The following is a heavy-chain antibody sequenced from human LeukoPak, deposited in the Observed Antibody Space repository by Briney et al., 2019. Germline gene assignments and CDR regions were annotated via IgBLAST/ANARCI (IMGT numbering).Heavy chain of an antibody. J-gene: IGHJ5*02. Sequence: GGSLRLSCAASGFTFSSYSMNWVRQAPGKGLEWVSYISSSSSTIYYADSVEGRFTISRDNAKNSLYLQMNSLRAEDTAIYYCAKSRRAYYDSSGYPLLDWFDPWGQGTLVTVSS. CDR3: AKSRRAYYDSSGYPLLDWFDP. D-gene: IGHD3-22*01. CDR2: ISSSSSTI. V-gene: IGHV3-48*01. CDR1: GFTFSSYS.